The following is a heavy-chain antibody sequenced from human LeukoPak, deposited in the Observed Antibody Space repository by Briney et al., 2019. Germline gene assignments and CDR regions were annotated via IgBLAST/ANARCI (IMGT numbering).Heavy chain of an antibody. Sequence: SETLSLTCTVSGGSIGSGDYYWSWIRQPPGKGLEWIGYIYYSGSTYYNPSLKSRVTISVDTSKNQFSLKLSSVTAADTAVYYCARCRVVTAMRGHDAFDIWGQGTMVTVSS. CDR3: ARCRVVTAMRGHDAFDI. D-gene: IGHD2-21*02. CDR2: IYYSGST. CDR1: GGSIGSGDYY. J-gene: IGHJ3*02. V-gene: IGHV4-30-4*01.